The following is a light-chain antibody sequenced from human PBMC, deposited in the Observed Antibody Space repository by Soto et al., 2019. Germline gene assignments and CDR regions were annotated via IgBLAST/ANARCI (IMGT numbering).Light chain of an antibody. Sequence: EIVMTQSPATLSVSPGESATLSCRASQSVSSNLAWYQKKPGQAPRLLVYGASTRATGVPARFSGSEYGTEFTLTISSLQSEDFAVYYCQQYNNWPLTFGGGTKVEIK. CDR1: QSVSSN. CDR3: QQYNNWPLT. CDR2: GAS. J-gene: IGKJ4*01. V-gene: IGKV3-15*01.